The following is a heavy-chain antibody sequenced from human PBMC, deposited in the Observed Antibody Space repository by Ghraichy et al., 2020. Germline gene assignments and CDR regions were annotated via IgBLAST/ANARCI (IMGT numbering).Heavy chain of an antibody. Sequence: GGSLRLSCAASGFTFSSYAMHWVRQAPGKGLEWVAVMSYDGSNKYYADSVKGRFTISRDNSKNTLYLQMSSLRADDTAVYYCARVGDPLDIVVVPAAIPSRAQPDPRFYYYGMDVWGQGTTVTVSS. V-gene: IGHV3-30*04. CDR3: ARVGDPLDIVVVPAAIPSRAQPDPRFYYYGMDV. CDR2: MSYDGSNK. J-gene: IGHJ6*02. D-gene: IGHD2-2*02. CDR1: GFTFSSYA.